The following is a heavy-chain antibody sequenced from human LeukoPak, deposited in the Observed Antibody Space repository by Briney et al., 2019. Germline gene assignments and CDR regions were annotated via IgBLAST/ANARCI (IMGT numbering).Heavy chain of an antibody. CDR2: IYYSGST. D-gene: IGHD1-1*01. J-gene: IGHJ4*02. V-gene: IGHV4-39*07. CDR1: GGSISSSSYY. Sequence: SETLSLTCTVSGGSISSSSYYWGWIRQPPGKGLEWIGTIYYSGSTYYNPSLKSRVTISVDTSKNQFSLKLRSVTAADTAVYYCARTELERRGYYFDYWGQGTLVTVSS. CDR3: ARTELERRGYYFDY.